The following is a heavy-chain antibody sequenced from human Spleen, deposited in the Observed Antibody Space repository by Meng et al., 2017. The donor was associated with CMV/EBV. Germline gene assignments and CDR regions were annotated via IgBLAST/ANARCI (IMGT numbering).Heavy chain of an antibody. V-gene: IGHV1-2*02. CDR1: GYNFTDYY. CDR2: INPNSGAT. Sequence: KASGYNFTDYYMHWVRQAPGKGLEWMGWINPNSGATNYAQNFQGRVTMTRGTSISTAYMEVSSLRSDDTAVYYCARSRETTTSCFDYWGQGTLVTVSS. J-gene: IGHJ4*02. D-gene: IGHD2-2*01. CDR3: ARSRETTTSCFDY.